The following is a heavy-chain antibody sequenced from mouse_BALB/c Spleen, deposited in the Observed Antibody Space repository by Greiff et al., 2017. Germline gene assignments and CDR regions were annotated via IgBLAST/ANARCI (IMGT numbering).Heavy chain of an antibody. D-gene: IGHD2-14*01. J-gene: IGHJ1*01. CDR2: IWAGGST. Sequence: QVKLVESGPGLVAPSQSLSITCTASGFSLTSYGVHWVRQPPGKGLEWLGVIWAGGSTNYNSALMSRLSISKDNSKSQVFLKMNSLQTDDTAMYYCARAGTTEYFDVWGAGTTVTVSS. CDR1: GFSLTSYG. V-gene: IGHV2-9*02. CDR3: ARAGTTEYFDV.